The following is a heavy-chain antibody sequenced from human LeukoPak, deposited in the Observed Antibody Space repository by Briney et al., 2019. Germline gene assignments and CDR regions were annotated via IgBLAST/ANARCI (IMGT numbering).Heavy chain of an antibody. Sequence: GGSLRLSCAASRFTFSSYAMHWVRQAPGKGLEWVAVISYDGSNKYYADSVKGRFTISRDNSKNTLYLQMNSLRAEDTAVYYCAKEFPSYYDFWSGYPFDYWGQGTLVTVSS. V-gene: IGHV3-30-3*02. J-gene: IGHJ4*02. CDR3: AKEFPSYYDFWSGYPFDY. CDR2: ISYDGSNK. D-gene: IGHD3-3*01. CDR1: RFTFSSYA.